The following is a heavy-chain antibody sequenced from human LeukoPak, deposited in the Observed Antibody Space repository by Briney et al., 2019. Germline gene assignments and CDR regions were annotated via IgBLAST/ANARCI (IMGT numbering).Heavy chain of an antibody. CDR2: IYPGDSDT. V-gene: IGHV5-51*01. CDR1: GYSFTSYW. D-gene: IGHD2-21*01. Sequence: GESLKISCKGSGYSFTSYWIGWVRQMPGKGLEWMRIIYPGDSDTKYSPSFQGQVTFSADKSITTAYLQWSSLKASDTATYYCARRNPLAYDAIDIWGQGTMVTVSS. J-gene: IGHJ3*02. CDR3: ARRNPLAYDAIDI.